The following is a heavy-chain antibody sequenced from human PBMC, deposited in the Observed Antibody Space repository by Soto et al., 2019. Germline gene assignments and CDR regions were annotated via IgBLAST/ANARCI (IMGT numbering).Heavy chain of an antibody. CDR1: GPTFRSYG. CDR3: AKGGVGSTSNAFDI. Sequence: PGRSLRLSCAASGPTFRSYGMHWVCQTTAKGLEWVAVISYEGSKQYTEDPVKGRVTISRDNSKNTLYLQMNSLRAEDTGVYYCAKGGVGSTSNAFDIWGQGTMVTVSS. CDR2: ISYEGSKQ. V-gene: IGHV3-30*18. J-gene: IGHJ3*02. D-gene: IGHD1-26*01.